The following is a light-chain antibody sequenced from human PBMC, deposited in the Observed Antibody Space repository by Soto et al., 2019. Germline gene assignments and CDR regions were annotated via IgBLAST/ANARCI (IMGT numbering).Light chain of an antibody. J-gene: IGKJ1*01. CDR1: QSVSSSS. CDR2: GAS. Sequence: EIVLTQSPGTLSLSPGEGATLSCRASQSVSSSSLAWYQQKPGQAPRLLIYGASSRATGIPDRFSGSGSGTDFTLTISRLELEDFAVYYCQQYGSSPPTFGQGTKV. V-gene: IGKV3-20*01. CDR3: QQYGSSPPT.